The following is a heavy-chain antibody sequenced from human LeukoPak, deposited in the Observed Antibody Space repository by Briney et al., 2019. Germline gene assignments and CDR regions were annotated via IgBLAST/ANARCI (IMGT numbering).Heavy chain of an antibody. CDR3: AASYGDYVVGWFDP. Sequence: PSETLSLTCTVSGYSISSGYYWGWIRQPPGKGLEWIGSIYHSGSTYYNPSLKSRVTISVDTSKNQFSLKLSSVTAADTAVYYCAASYGDYVVGWFDPWGQGTLVTVSS. V-gene: IGHV4-38-2*02. CDR2: IYHSGST. D-gene: IGHD4-17*01. CDR1: GYSISSGYY. J-gene: IGHJ5*02.